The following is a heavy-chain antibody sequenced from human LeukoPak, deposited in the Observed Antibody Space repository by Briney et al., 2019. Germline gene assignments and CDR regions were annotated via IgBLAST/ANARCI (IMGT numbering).Heavy chain of an antibody. Sequence: GGSLRLSCAASGFTLSDYSMSWIRQTPGKGLEWISYMRPNGHTTYYADSLKGRISVSWDNARNSLYLQLSSLIAADTAFYYCARSGYGDFDFWGQGALVTVSS. J-gene: IGHJ4*02. CDR1: GFTLSDYS. D-gene: IGHD2-15*01. CDR2: MRPNGHTT. V-gene: IGHV3-11*01. CDR3: ARSGYGDFDF.